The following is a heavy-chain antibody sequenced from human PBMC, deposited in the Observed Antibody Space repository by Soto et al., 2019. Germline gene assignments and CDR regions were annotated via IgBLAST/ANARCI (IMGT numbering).Heavy chain of an antibody. D-gene: IGHD5-12*01. CDR2: IWYDGSNK. J-gene: IGHJ6*02. CDR1: GFTFSSYG. V-gene: IGHV3-33*01. CDR3: ARDRKNSGYHYRRMDV. Sequence: PRGSLRLSCAASGFTFSSYGMHWVRQAPGKGLEWVAAIWYDGSNKYYADSVKGRFTISRDNSKNTLYLQMNSLRAEDTAVYYCARDRKNSGYHYRRMDVWGQGTTVTVSS.